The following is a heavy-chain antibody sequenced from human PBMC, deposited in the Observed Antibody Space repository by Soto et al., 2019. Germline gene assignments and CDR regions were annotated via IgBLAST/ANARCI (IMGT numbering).Heavy chain of an antibody. D-gene: IGHD6-19*01. J-gene: IGHJ5*02. Sequence: QVQLVESGGGVVQTGRSLRLSCAASGFTFSSYGMPWVRQAPGKGLGWVAVISYDGSNKYFADSVKGRFTISRDNSKNTLYLQMNSMRAEATAVYYCATGSSSGWYSWFDPGGQGTLGTVS. CDR3: ATGSSSGWYSWFDP. CDR2: ISYDGSNK. V-gene: IGHV3-30*03. CDR1: GFTFSSYG.